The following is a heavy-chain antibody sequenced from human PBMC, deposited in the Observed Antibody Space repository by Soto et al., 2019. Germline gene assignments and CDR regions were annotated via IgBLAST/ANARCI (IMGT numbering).Heavy chain of an antibody. Sequence: VQLLDSGGGLVQPGGSLRLSCAASGFTFSNYAMTWVRQGPGKGLEWVSGIRGSGGRSYYADSVKGRFTISRDNSNSTLDLQMNSLRAEDTAVYYCAKAYFVWSSEQPYYFDYWGQGTLVTVSS. CDR3: AKAYFVWSSEQPYYFDY. D-gene: IGHD3-16*01. CDR2: IRGSGGRS. CDR1: GFTFSNYA. J-gene: IGHJ4*02. V-gene: IGHV3-23*01.